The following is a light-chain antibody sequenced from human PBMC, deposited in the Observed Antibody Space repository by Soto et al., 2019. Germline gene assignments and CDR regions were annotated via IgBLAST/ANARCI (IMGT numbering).Light chain of an antibody. CDR2: DAS. J-gene: IGKJ1*01. Sequence: AHQSISSWLAWYQQKPGKAPKLLIYDASSLESGVPSRFSGSGSGTESTLASGIVMPDDLPSYSWRVHNKLPGAIGRGTKVDIK. V-gene: IGKV1-5*01. CDR3: RVHNKLPGA. CDR1: QSISSW.